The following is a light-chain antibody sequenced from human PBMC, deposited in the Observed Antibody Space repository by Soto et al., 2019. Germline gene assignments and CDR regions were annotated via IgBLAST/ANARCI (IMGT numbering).Light chain of an antibody. Sequence: DIQMTQSPSTLSASVGDRVTITCRASQSINNWVAWYQQKPGKAPKFLIYDASSLKSGVPSRLSGSGSGTEFTLTISSLQPDDFATYYCQQYHTYRTFGQGTKV. CDR2: DAS. V-gene: IGKV1-5*01. CDR3: QQYHTYRT. J-gene: IGKJ1*01. CDR1: QSINNW.